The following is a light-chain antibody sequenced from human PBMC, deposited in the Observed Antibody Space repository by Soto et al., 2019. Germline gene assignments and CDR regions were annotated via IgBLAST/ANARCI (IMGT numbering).Light chain of an antibody. CDR1: QGISSY. J-gene: IGKJ4*01. CDR3: QQLHSYPLT. V-gene: IGKV1-9*01. CDR2: AAS. Sequence: DIQLTQSPSFLSASVGDRVTITCRASQGISSYLAWYHQKPGKPPKVLIYAASTLQSGVPSRLRGSGSGTEFTITISSLQPEDFATYYGQQLHSYPLTFGGGTKVEIK.